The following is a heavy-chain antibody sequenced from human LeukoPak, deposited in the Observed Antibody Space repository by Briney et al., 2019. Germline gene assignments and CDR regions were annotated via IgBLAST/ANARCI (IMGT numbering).Heavy chain of an antibody. D-gene: IGHD2-15*01. CDR2: IYYTGST. CDR1: GGSISSYY. CDR3: ARLDELLAFDY. J-gene: IGHJ4*02. V-gene: IGHV4-59*08. Sequence: SETLSLTCTVSGGSISSYYWSWIRQPPGKGLEWIGYIYYTGSTNYSPSLKSRVIISVDTSKNQFSLKLSSVTAADTAVCYCARLDELLAFDYWGQGTLVTVSS.